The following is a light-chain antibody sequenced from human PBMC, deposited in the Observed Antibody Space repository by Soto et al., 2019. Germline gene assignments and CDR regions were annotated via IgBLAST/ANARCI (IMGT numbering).Light chain of an antibody. Sequence: QSALTQPPSASGSPGQSVTISCTGTSSDIGSDNYVSWYQQHPGEAPKLIIYEVSKRHSGVPDRFSGSKSGNTASLAVSGLQADDEADYYCCSYAAYNTLFGGGPKLTVL. CDR3: CSYAAYNTL. CDR1: SSDIGSDNY. J-gene: IGLJ2*01. V-gene: IGLV2-8*01. CDR2: EVS.